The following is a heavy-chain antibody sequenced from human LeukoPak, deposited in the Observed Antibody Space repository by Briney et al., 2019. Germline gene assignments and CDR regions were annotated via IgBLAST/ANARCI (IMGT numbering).Heavy chain of an antibody. CDR2: IIPILGIA. J-gene: IGHJ4*02. V-gene: IGHV1-69*04. CDR3: AWVEGFDY. Sequence: SVKVSCKASGGTFSSYAISWVRQAPGQGLEWTGRIIPILGIANYAQKFQGRVTITADKSTSTAYMELSSLRSEDTAVYHCAWVEGFDYWGQGTLVTVSS. CDR1: GGTFSSYA. D-gene: IGHD2-15*01.